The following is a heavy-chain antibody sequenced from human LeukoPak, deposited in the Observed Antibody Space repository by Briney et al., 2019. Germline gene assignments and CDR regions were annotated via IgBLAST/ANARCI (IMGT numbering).Heavy chain of an antibody. D-gene: IGHD3-3*01. CDR3: ARDNVRFLEWLSGDAFDI. V-gene: IGHV1-2*02. Sequence: ASVKVSCKASGYTFTGYYMHWVRQAPGQGLEWMGWINPNSGGTNYAQKFQGRVTMTRDTSISTAYMELSRLRSDDTAVYYCARDNVRFLEWLSGDAFDIWGQGTMVTVSS. J-gene: IGHJ3*02. CDR1: GYTFTGYY. CDR2: INPNSGGT.